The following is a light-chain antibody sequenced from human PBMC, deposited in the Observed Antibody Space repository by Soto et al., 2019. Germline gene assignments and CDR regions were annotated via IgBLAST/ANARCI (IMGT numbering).Light chain of an antibody. CDR2: TNS. CDR1: NSNIGAGYD. CDR3: QSFDSSLSAWV. Sequence: QAVVTQPPSVSGAPGQRVTISCTGSNSNIGAGYDVHWYRQLPGTAPKLLIYTNSNRPSGVPDRFSGSKSGTSASLAITGLQAEDEADYYCQSFDSSLSAWVFGGGTKVTVL. V-gene: IGLV1-40*01. J-gene: IGLJ3*02.